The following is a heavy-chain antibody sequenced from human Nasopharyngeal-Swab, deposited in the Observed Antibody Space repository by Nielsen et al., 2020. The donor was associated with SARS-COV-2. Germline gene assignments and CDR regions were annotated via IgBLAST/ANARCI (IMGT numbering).Heavy chain of an antibody. CDR2: INPDGSEM. CDR1: GFNFNTSR. V-gene: IGHV3-7*03. D-gene: IGHD2-2*01. Sequence: GESLKISCADSGFNFNTSRMTWVRQAPGKGLEWVANINPDGSEMQYVDSVKGRFTISRDNAENSLYLHMNSLRGDDAAVYYCAHYASAAYWGQGTLVTVAS. J-gene: IGHJ4*02. CDR3: AHYASAAY.